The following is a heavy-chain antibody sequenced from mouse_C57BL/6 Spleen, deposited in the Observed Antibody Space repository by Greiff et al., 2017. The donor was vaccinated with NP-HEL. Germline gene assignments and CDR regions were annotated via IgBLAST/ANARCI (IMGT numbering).Heavy chain of an antibody. D-gene: IGHD6-5*01. J-gene: IGHJ2*01. CDR3: ARGLSDTYFDY. CDR1: GFNFKGYY. V-gene: IGHV14-2*01. Sequence: VQLQQSGAELVKPGASVKLSCTASGFNFKGYYMHWVKQRTEQGLEWIGRIDPGGGYTKYAAKVQGKATITADTSSNTAYLQLSSLTSEDTAVYYCARGLSDTYFDYWGQGTTLTVSS. CDR2: IDPGGGYT.